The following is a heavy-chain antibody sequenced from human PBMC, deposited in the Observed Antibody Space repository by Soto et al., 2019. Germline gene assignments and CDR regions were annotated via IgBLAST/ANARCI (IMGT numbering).Heavy chain of an antibody. CDR1: GGSFSGYY. D-gene: IGHD3-10*01. CDR2: INHSGST. CDR3: ARGEKSGSQYGSYFDY. V-gene: IGHV4-34*01. J-gene: IGHJ4*02. Sequence: QVQLQQWGAGLLKPSETLSLTCAVYGGSFSGYYCRWIRQPPGKGLEWIGEINHSGSTNYNPSRKSPVTISVDTSKNQFPLKLSSVTAADTAVYYCARGEKSGSQYGSYFDYWGQGTLVTVSS.